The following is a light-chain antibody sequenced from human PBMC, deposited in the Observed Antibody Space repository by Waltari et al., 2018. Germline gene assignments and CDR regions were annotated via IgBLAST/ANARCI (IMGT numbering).Light chain of an antibody. V-gene: IGKV1-39*01. CDR1: QNIRTY. CDR3: QQSFSSPWT. CDR2: GAS. Sequence: DIQMTQAPSSRSASVGDTVTVTCRASQNIRTYLNWYQQKTAKAPKLLIYGASTLQRGVPSRFRGSASGTEFTLTVTNLQPDDFATYFCQQSFSSPWTFGQGTTVNI. J-gene: IGKJ1*01.